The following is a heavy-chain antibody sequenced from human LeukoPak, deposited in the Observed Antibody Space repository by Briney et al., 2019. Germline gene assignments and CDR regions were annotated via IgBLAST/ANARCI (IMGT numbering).Heavy chain of an antibody. J-gene: IGHJ4*02. CDR2: ISAYNGNT. CDR3: ARDLGGAVVGIIPLFDY. D-gene: IGHD3-22*01. V-gene: IGHV1-18*01. CDR1: GYTFINYG. Sequence: ASVKVSCKTSGYTFINYGITWMRQAPGQGPEWMGWISAYNGNTNYAQKLQGRITMTTDTSTSTAYMELRSLRSDDTAVYYCARDLGGAVVGIIPLFDYWGQGTLVTVSS.